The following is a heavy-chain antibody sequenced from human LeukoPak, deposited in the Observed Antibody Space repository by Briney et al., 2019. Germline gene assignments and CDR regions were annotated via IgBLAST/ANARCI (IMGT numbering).Heavy chain of an antibody. V-gene: IGHV4-61*09. CDR2: FSSSGST. D-gene: IGHD6-19*01. CDR1: GASINRGSYY. Sequence: SETLSLTCTVSGASINRGSYYWSWLRQPAGKGLEFIGHFSSSGSTNYNPSLRSRITISVDTSKNQFSLKVSSVTAADTAVYYCATDFGDSSGWYRFWGQGTLVTVSS. CDR3: ATDFGDSSGWYRF. J-gene: IGHJ4*02.